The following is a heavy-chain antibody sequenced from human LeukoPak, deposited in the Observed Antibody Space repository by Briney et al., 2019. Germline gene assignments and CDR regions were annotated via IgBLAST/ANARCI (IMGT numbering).Heavy chain of an antibody. D-gene: IGHD1-26*01. CDR1: GYSFTGYR. CDR3: ARIIVGATDAFDI. Sequence: GESLKISCKGSGYSFTGYRIGWVRQMPGKGLEWMGIIYPGDSDTRYSPSFQGQVTISGDKSISTAYLQWSCLKASDTAMYYCARIIVGATDAFDIWGQGTMVTVSS. CDR2: IYPGDSDT. J-gene: IGHJ3*02. V-gene: IGHV5-51*01.